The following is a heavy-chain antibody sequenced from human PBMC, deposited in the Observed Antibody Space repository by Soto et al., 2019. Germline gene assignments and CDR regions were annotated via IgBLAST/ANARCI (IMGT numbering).Heavy chain of an antibody. CDR2: IWYDGSNK. V-gene: IGHV3-33*01. J-gene: IGHJ4*02. CDR3: ARDPSIRFLFPHYDY. D-gene: IGHD3-3*01. CDR1: GFTFSSYG. Sequence: QVQLVESGGGVVQPGRSLRLSCAASGFTFSSYGMHWVRQAPGKGLEWVAVIWYDGSNKYYADSVKGRFTISRDNSKNTLYLQMNSLRAEETAVYYCARDPSIRFLFPHYDYWGQGTLVTVSS.